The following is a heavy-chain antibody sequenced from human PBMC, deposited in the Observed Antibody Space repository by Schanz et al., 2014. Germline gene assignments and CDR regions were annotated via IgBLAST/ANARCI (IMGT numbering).Heavy chain of an antibody. V-gene: IGHV3-66*01. CDR3: AKDQGSYGSGSYSYFDY. CDR1: GFIVSSTY. Sequence: EVQLLESGGGVVQPGGSQRLSCAASGFIVSSTYMTWVRQAPGKGLEWVSIIYNGVSTYYADSVKGRFTISRDNSKNTLYLQMNSLRAEDTAVYYCAKDQGSYGSGSYSYFDYWGQGTLATVSS. J-gene: IGHJ4*02. D-gene: IGHD3-10*01. CDR2: IYNGVST.